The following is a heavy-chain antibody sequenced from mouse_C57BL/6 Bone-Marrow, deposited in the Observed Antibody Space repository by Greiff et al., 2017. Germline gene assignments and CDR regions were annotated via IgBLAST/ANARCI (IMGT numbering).Heavy chain of an antibody. CDR3: ARGPLRVYLDY. J-gene: IGHJ2*01. D-gene: IGHD1-1*01. CDR1: GYSITSCYY. Sequence: EVKLVESGPGLVKPSQSLSLTCSVTGYSITSCYYWNWIRQPPGNKREWMGIISYDGSANYNPSLKNRITITRDTSKNQFFLKLNSVTTEATATXYCARGPLRVYLDYWGQGTTLTVSS. V-gene: IGHV3-6*01. CDR2: ISYDGSA.